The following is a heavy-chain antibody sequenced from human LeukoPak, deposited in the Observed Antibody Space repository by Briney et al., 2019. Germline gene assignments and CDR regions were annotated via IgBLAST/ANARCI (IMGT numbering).Heavy chain of an antibody. J-gene: IGHJ6*03. V-gene: IGHV4-34*01. CDR3: ARGRIAARGFYYYMDV. CDR1: GGSFSGYY. D-gene: IGHD6-6*01. CDR2: INYSGST. Sequence: SETLSLTCAVYGGSFSGYYWSWIRQPPGKGLEWIGEINYSGSTNYNPSLKSRVTISVDTSKNQFSLKLSSVTAADTAVYYCARGRIAARGFYYYMDVWGKGTTVTVSS.